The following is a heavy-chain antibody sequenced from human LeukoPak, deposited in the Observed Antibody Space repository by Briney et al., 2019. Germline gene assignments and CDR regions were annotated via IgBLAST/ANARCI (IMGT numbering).Heavy chain of an antibody. Sequence: GGSLRLSCAASGFTFSSYSMNWVRQAPGKGLEWVSYISSSSSTIYYADSVKGRFTISRDNAKNSLYLQMNSLRAEDTAVYYCARDNQGGATGLDYWGQGTLVTVSS. CDR2: ISSSSSTI. J-gene: IGHJ4*02. V-gene: IGHV3-48*04. CDR3: ARDNQGGATGLDY. CDR1: GFTFSSYS. D-gene: IGHD1-26*01.